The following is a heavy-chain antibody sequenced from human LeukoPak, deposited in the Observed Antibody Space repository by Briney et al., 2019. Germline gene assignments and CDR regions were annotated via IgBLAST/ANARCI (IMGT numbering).Heavy chain of an antibody. J-gene: IGHJ6*02. CDR1: GFTFSSYA. Sequence: GGSLRLSCAASGFTFSSYAMHWVRQAPGKGLEWVAVISYDGSNKYYADSVKGRFTISRDNSKNTLYLQMNSLRAEDTAVYYCARSLTYYDILTGYYSGYYYYGMDVWGQGTTVTVSS. V-gene: IGHV3-30-3*01. D-gene: IGHD3-9*01. CDR3: ARSLTYYDILTGYYSGYYYYGMDV. CDR2: ISYDGSNK.